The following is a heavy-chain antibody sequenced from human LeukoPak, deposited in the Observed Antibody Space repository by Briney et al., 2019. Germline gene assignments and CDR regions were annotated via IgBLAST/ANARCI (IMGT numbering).Heavy chain of an antibody. D-gene: IGHD3-22*01. J-gene: IGHJ6*03. CDR1: GFTFSSYW. V-gene: IGHV3-7*01. Sequence: GGSLRLSCAASGFTFSSYWMSWARQAPGKGLEWVANIKQDGSEKYYVDSVKGRFTISRDNAKNSLYLQMNSLRAEDTAVYYCARDYYYYYYYYMDVWGKGTTVTVSS. CDR2: IKQDGSEK. CDR3: ARDYYYYYYYYMDV.